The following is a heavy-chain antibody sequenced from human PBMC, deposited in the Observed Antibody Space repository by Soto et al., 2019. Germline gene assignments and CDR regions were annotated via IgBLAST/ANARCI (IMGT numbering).Heavy chain of an antibody. CDR2: IYYSGST. Sequence: SETLSLTCTVSGGSISSYYWSWIRQPPGKGLKWIGYIYYSGSTNYNPSLKSRVTISVDTSKNQFSLKLSSVTAADTAVYYCARGPPIVVVVAAATGWFDPWGQGTLVTVSS. J-gene: IGHJ5*02. D-gene: IGHD2-15*01. CDR3: ARGPPIVVVVAAATGWFDP. V-gene: IGHV4-59*01. CDR1: GGSISSYY.